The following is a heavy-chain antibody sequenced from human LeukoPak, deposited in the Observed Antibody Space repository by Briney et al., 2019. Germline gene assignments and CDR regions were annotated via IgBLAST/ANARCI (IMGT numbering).Heavy chain of an antibody. V-gene: IGHV3-23*01. J-gene: IGHJ6*03. CDR2: ISGGGGST. D-gene: IGHD5-12*01. CDR3: AKGSDYDPPYYYYYMDV. Sequence: GGSLRLSCAASGFTFNNYGMNWVRQAPGKGLEWVSGISGGGGSTYYADSVKGRFTISRDNSKNTLYLQMNSLRAEDTAVYYCAKGSDYDPPYYYYYMDVWGKGTTVTISS. CDR1: GFTFNNYG.